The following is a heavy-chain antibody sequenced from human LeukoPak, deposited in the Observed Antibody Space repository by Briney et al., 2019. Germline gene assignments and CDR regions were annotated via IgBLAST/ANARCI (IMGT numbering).Heavy chain of an antibody. V-gene: IGHV3-48*03. CDR2: ISPSGSAI. Sequence: GGSLRLSCAPSGFTLSSYEMNWVRQAPGKGLEWVSYISPSGSAIYTDSVEGRFTISTDNAKNSLSLQMNSLRAEDTAVYYCGRGGYCSGGTCYRFNAFDIWGQGTTVTVSS. J-gene: IGHJ3*02. CDR1: GFTLSSYE. CDR3: GRGGYCSGGTCYRFNAFDI. D-gene: IGHD2-15*01.